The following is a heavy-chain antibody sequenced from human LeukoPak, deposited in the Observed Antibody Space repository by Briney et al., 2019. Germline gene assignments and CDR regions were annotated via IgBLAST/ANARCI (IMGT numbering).Heavy chain of an antibody. CDR1: GFTFSSYS. V-gene: IGHV3-7*01. CDR2: IKQDGSEK. CDR3: ARALNYYDSSGYHVGGFDY. D-gene: IGHD3-22*01. Sequence: GGSLRLSCAASGFTFSSYSMNWVRQAPGKGLEWVANIKQDGSEKYYVDSVKGRFTISRDNAKNSLYLQMNSLRAEDTAVYYCARALNYYDSSGYHVGGFDYWGQGTLVTVSS. J-gene: IGHJ4*02.